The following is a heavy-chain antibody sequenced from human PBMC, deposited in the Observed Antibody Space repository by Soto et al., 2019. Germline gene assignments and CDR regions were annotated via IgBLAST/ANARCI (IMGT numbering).Heavy chain of an antibody. CDR2: IIPIFGTA. CDR3: ARWGLLLGEHYYFDY. CDR1: GGTFSSYA. V-gene: IGHV1-69*12. Sequence: QVQLVQSGAEVKKPGSSVKVSCKASGGTFSSYAISWVRQAPGQGLEWMGGIIPIFGTANYAQKFQGRVTVXXDXSXXTAYMELSSLRSEDTAVYYCARWGLLLGEHYYFDYWGQGTLVTVSS. J-gene: IGHJ4*02. D-gene: IGHD1-26*01.